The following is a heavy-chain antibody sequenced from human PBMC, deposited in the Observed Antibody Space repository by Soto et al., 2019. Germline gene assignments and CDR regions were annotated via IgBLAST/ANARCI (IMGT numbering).Heavy chain of an antibody. V-gene: IGHV3-48*02. D-gene: IGHD3-10*02. CDR3: ARGKVFAWGLDAFDV. CDR2: ISSRGGTE. Sequence: EVQLVESGGDSIQRGGSLRLFCAASGITFSDYSMHWVRQAPGKGLEWVSYISSRGGTEYYTDSVKGRFTISRDNSKNSLYLQMNSLRDEDTAVYYCARGKVFAWGLDAFDVWGRGTVVTVST. CDR1: GITFSDYS. J-gene: IGHJ3*01.